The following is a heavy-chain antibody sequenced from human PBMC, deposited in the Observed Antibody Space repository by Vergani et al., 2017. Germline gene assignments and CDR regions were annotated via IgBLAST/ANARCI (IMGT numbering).Heavy chain of an antibody. CDR1: GFTFSSYG. D-gene: IGHD1-1*01. V-gene: IGHV3-33*01. Sequence: QVQLVESGGGVVQPGRSLRLSCAASGFTFSSYGMHWVRQAPGKGLEWVSVIWYDGSNKHYADSVKGRFTISRDNSKNTLYLQMNSLRAEDTAVYYCARLERGKLVDYWGQGTLVTVSS. J-gene: IGHJ4*02. CDR3: ARLERGKLVDY. CDR2: IWYDGSNK.